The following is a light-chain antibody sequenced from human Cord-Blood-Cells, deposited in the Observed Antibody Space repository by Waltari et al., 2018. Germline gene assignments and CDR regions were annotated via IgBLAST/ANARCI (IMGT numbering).Light chain of an antibody. V-gene: IGLV2-14*03. J-gene: IGLJ3*02. CDR2: AVS. Sequence: QSALTQPASVSGSPGQSITISCTGTSSDVGGYNYVSWYQQHPGKAPKFMIYAVSNRPSGVSNRFSGSKSCNTASLTISGLQAEDEADYYCSSYTSSSTWVFGGGTKLTVL. CDR3: SSYTSSSTWV. CDR1: SSDVGGYNY.